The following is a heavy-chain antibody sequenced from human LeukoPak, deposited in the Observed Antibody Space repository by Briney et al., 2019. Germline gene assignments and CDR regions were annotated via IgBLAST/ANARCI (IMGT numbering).Heavy chain of an antibody. V-gene: IGHV3-23*01. CDR1: GFTFSSYA. J-gene: IGHJ4*02. Sequence: GGSLRLSYAASGFTFSSYAMSWVRQALGKGLEWVSAISGSGGSTYYADSVKGRYTISRDNSKNTLYLQMNSLRAEDTAVYYCAKLGGDRDYFHYWGQGTLVTVSS. D-gene: IGHD2-21*02. CDR2: ISGSGGST. CDR3: AKLGGDRDYFHY.